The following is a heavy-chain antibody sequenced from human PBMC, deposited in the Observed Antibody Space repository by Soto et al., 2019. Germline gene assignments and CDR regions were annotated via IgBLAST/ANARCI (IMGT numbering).Heavy chain of an antibody. Sequence: QVQLVQSGAEVKKPGASVRISCTASGYTFTHHDVNWVRQAPGQGPEWMGWINPNSGEAVYAQICQGRVKMTRDTSISTAYMEVSSLGSGDTAMYFCARGIVGGSTRAFDLWGQGTKVTVSS. CDR3: ARGIVGGSTRAFDL. D-gene: IGHD1-26*01. J-gene: IGHJ3*01. CDR2: INPNSGEA. CDR1: GYTFTHHD. V-gene: IGHV1-8*01.